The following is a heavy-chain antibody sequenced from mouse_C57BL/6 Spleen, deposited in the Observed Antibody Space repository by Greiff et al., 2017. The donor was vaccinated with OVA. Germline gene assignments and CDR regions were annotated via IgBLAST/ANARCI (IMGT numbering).Heavy chain of an antibody. J-gene: IGHJ3*01. CDR1: GYAFSSYW. CDR2: IYPGDGDT. V-gene: IGHV1-80*01. Sequence: SGAELVKPGASVKISCKASGYAFSSYWMNWVKQRPGKGLEWIGQIYPGDGDTNYNGKFKGKATLTADKSSSTAYMQLSSLTSEDSAVYFCARGGELAWFAYWGQGTLVTVSA. CDR3: ARGGELAWFAY.